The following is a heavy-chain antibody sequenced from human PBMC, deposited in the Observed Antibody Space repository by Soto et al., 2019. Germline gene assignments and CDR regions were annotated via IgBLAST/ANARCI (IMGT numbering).Heavy chain of an antibody. V-gene: IGHV4-4*07. CDR2: TYTSGST. Sequence: PSETQSLTCTVSGGSISSYYWSWIRQPAGKGLEWIGRTYTSGSTNYNPSLKSRVTMSVDTSKNQFSLKLSSVTAADTAVYYCARAAAAAKGYYGMDVWGQGTTVTVSS. CDR1: GGSISSYY. CDR3: ARAAAAAKGYYGMDV. J-gene: IGHJ6*02. D-gene: IGHD6-13*01.